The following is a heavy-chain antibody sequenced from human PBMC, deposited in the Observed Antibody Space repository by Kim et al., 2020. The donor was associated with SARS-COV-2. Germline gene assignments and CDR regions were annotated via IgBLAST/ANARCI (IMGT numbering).Heavy chain of an antibody. D-gene: IGHD5-12*01. CDR3: ARGIVADRGRGWFDP. V-gene: IGHV4-59*01. J-gene: IGHJ5*02. Sequence: SETLSLTCTVSGGSISSYYWSWIRQPPGKGLEWIGYIYYSGSTNYNPSLKSRVTISVDTSKNQFSLKLSSVTAADTAVYYCARGIVADRGRGWFDPWGQGTLVTVSS. CDR2: IYYSGST. CDR1: GGSISSYY.